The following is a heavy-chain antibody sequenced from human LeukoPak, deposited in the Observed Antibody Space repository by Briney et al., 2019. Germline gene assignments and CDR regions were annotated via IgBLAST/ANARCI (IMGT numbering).Heavy chain of an antibody. CDR2: IYSGGST. D-gene: IGHD3-10*01. V-gene: IGHV3-53*01. CDR1: GFTVSSNY. Sequence: GGSLRLSRAASGFTVSSNYMSWVRQAPGKGLEWVSVIYSGGSTYYADSVKGRFTISRDNSKNTLYLQMNSLRAEDTAVYYCAREMRFGEDYFDYWGQGTLVTVSS. CDR3: AREMRFGEDYFDY. J-gene: IGHJ4*02.